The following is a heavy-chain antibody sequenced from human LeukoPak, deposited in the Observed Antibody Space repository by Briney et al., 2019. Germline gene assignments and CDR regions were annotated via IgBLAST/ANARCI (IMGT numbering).Heavy chain of an antibody. CDR1: GYTFSSYE. CDR2: ISSSGSTI. V-gene: IGHV3-48*03. Sequence: GGSLRLSCAASGYTFSSYEMNWVRHAPGKGLEWVSYISSSGSTIYYADPMKGRFTISRDNAKNSLYLQMNTVRAEVTAVYYCASQPWDIVVVPAAIGGFDPWGQGTLVTVSS. CDR3: ASQPWDIVVVPAAIGGFDP. J-gene: IGHJ5*02. D-gene: IGHD2-2*01.